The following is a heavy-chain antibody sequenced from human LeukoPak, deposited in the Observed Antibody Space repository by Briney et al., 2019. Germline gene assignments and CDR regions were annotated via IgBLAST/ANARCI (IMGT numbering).Heavy chain of an antibody. Sequence: SETLSLTCAVYGESFSGYYWSWIRQPPGKGLEWIGEINHSGSTNYNPSLKSRVTISVDTSKNQFSLKLSSVTAADTAVYYCARGIAAAPPSQFYDYWGQGTLVTVSS. CDR3: ARGIAAAPPSQFYDY. CDR2: INHSGST. J-gene: IGHJ4*02. CDR1: GESFSGYY. V-gene: IGHV4-34*01. D-gene: IGHD6-13*01.